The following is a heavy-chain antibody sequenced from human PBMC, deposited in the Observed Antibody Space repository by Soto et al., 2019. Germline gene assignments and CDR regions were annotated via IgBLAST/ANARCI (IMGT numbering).Heavy chain of an antibody. CDR1: GGSISSGGYS. J-gene: IGHJ5*02. Sequence: SETLSLTCAVSGGSISSGGYSLRWIRQPPGKGLEWIGYIYHSGSPYYNPSLKSRVTISVDRSKNQFSLKLSSVPAADTAVYYCARVPSPWGQGTLVTVSS. V-gene: IGHV4-30-2*01. CDR2: IYHSGSP. CDR3: ARVPSP.